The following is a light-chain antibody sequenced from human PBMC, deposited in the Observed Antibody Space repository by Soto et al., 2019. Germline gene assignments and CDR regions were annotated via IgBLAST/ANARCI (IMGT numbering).Light chain of an antibody. V-gene: IGKV1-9*01. J-gene: IGKJ3*01. CDR3: QQLNTYPRFT. CDR1: QDISSY. Sequence: DIQLTQSPSFLSASVGDRVTITCRASQDISSYFAWYQQKPGKAPKLLIYAASILQSGVPSRFSGSGSGTEFTLTISSLQPEDLATYYCQQLNTYPRFTFGPGTKVDIK. CDR2: AAS.